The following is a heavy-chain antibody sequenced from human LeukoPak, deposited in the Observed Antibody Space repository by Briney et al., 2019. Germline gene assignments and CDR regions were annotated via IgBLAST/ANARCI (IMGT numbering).Heavy chain of an antibody. Sequence: GGSLRLSCKPSGFTFGDYAMSWVRQAPGKGLEWVGFIRSKAFGATTDYAASVKGRFTVSRDDSKSIAYLQMNSLKTEDTAVYYCTGDCSGSTCYEEMDYWGQGTLVTVSS. J-gene: IGHJ4*02. CDR2: IRSKAFGATT. CDR3: TGDCSGSTCYEEMDY. D-gene: IGHD2-15*01. CDR1: GFTFGDYA. V-gene: IGHV3-49*04.